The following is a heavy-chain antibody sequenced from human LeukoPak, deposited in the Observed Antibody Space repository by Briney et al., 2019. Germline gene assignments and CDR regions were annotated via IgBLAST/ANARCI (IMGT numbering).Heavy chain of an antibody. Sequence: SETLSLTCTVSGYSISSGYYWGWIRQPPGKGLEWIGSIYHSGSTYYNPSLKSRVTISVDTSKNQFSLKLSSVTAADTAVYYCARHPSGDGKWGIFDHWGQGTLVTVSS. V-gene: IGHV4-38-2*02. CDR1: GYSISSGYY. CDR2: IYHSGST. D-gene: IGHD5-24*01. J-gene: IGHJ4*02. CDR3: ARHPSGDGKWGIFDH.